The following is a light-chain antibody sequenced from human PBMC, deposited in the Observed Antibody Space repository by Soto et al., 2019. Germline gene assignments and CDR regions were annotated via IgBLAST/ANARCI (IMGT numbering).Light chain of an antibody. V-gene: IGKV3-20*01. CDR1: QSLTTTY. CDR2: SAS. J-gene: IGKJ4*02. Sequence: IVLTQSPGTQSLSPGERATLSCTASQSLTTTYLAWYQKRPGQAPRLLIHSASSRAAGIPDRFSGSGSGTDFTLTISRREPEDSAEYYCQYYGSSYHLKFGGGTKVEIK. CDR3: QYYGSSYHLK.